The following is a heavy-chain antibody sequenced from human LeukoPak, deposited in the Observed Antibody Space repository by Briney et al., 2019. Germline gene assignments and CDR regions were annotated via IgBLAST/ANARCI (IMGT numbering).Heavy chain of an antibody. Sequence: PGGSLRLSCEVSGFTVSSSYMGWVRQTPGKGLQWVSVIYSGATYYEDSVNGRFTISRDNSKNTLFLQMNSLRAEDTAVYYCASLTVTTATHFDYWGQGTLVTVSS. D-gene: IGHD4-17*01. CDR1: GFTVSSSY. J-gene: IGHJ4*02. V-gene: IGHV3-66*01. CDR3: ASLTVTTATHFDY. CDR2: IYSGAT.